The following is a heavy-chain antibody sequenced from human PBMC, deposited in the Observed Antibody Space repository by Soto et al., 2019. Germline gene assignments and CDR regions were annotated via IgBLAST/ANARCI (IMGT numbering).Heavy chain of an antibody. CDR1: GFTFSSYE. V-gene: IGHV3-48*03. J-gene: IGHJ4*02. CDR2: ISSSGSTI. Sequence: LRLSCAASGFTFSSYEMNWVRQAPGKGLEWVSYISSSGSTIYYADSVKGRFTISRDNANNSLYLQMNSLRAEDTAVYYCARADRSSLAKDYWGQGTLVTVS. D-gene: IGHD6-13*01. CDR3: ARADRSSLAKDY.